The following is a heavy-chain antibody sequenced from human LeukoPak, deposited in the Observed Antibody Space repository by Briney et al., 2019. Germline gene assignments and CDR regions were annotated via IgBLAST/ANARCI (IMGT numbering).Heavy chain of an antibody. CDR2: IYPGDSDT. Sequence: AGESLKISCKGLGYRFTMYWIGWVRQMPGKGLEWMAIIYPGDSDTRYSPSFQGQATISADKSTSTAYLQWNSLKASDTAMYYCARHMGSYYYGMDVWGPGTTVTVSS. CDR3: ARHMGSYYYGMDV. D-gene: IGHD3-10*01. CDR1: GYRFTMYW. V-gene: IGHV5-51*01. J-gene: IGHJ6*01.